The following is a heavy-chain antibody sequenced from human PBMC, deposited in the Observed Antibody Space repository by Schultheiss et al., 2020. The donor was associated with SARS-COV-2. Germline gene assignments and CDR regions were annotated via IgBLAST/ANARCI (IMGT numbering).Heavy chain of an antibody. Sequence: GGSLRLSCAASGFTFSSYAMSWVRQAPGKGLEWLANINQDGSEKYYADSVKGRFTISRDNSKNTLYLQMNSLRAEDTAVYYCARKGSYSSSWNSWGQGTLVTVSS. J-gene: IGHJ4*02. CDR3: ARKGSYSSSWNS. V-gene: IGHV3-7*01. D-gene: IGHD6-13*01. CDR1: GFTFSSYA. CDR2: INQDGSEK.